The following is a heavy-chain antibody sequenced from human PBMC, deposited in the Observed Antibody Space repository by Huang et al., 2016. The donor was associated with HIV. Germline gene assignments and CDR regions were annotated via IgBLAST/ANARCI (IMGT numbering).Heavy chain of an antibody. V-gene: IGHV3-9*01. CDR1: GFTFDDFS. J-gene: IGHJ4*02. CDR2: ITGDSDRV. Sequence: EVHLVESGGGLVQPGRSLRLSFGASGFTFDDFSMHWVRQLPGKGREYVSGITGDSDRVFYAASVKGRFTISRDNAKNSLYLQMNSLRVEDTALYYCAHLPEPSSPWTDYWGQGTLVTVSS. D-gene: IGHD1-1*01. CDR3: AHLPEPSSPWTDY.